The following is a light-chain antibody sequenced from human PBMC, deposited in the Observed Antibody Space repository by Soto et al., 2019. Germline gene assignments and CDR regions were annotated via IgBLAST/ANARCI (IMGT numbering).Light chain of an antibody. V-gene: IGLV2-8*01. CDR3: SSYAGSSNV. Sequence: QSVLTQPPSASGSPGQSVAISCTGTSSDVGGYNYVSWYQQHPGKAPKLMIYEVNKRPSGVPDRFSGSKSGNTASLTVSVIQAEDEADYYCSSYAGSSNVFGTGTELTVL. CDR1: SSDVGGYNY. J-gene: IGLJ1*01. CDR2: EVN.